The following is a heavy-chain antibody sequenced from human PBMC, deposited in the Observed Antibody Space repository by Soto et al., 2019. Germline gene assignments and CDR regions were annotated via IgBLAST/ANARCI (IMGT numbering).Heavy chain of an antibody. D-gene: IGHD5-18*01. Sequence: SETLSLTCTVSGGSISSYYWSWIRQPPGKGLEWIGYIYYSGSTNYNPSLKSRVTISVDTSKNQFSLKLSSVTAADTAVYYCASASIQLWSPYYYYGMDVWGHGTTVTVSS. CDR3: ASASIQLWSPYYYYGMDV. V-gene: IGHV4-59*01. CDR2: IYYSGST. CDR1: GGSISSYY. J-gene: IGHJ6*02.